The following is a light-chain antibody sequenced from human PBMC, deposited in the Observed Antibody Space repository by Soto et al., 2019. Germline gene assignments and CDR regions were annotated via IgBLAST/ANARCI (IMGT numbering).Light chain of an antibody. CDR2: YDD. CDR1: RSNIGNNA. CDR3: ATWDDSLNGQV. Sequence: QSVLPQPPSVSGAPRQRVTISCSGSRSNIGNNAVNWYQQFPGRAPKLLIYYDDLLPSGVSDRFSGSKSGTSASLAISGLQSEDEADYYWATWDDSLNGQVFGGGTKLTVL. J-gene: IGLJ2*01. V-gene: IGLV1-36*01.